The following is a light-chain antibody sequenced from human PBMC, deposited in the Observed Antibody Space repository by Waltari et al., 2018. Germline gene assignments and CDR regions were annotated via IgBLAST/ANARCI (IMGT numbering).Light chain of an antibody. CDR3: FSYAGSYTWV. J-gene: IGLJ3*02. V-gene: IGLV2-11*01. CDR2: NVD. Sequence: QSAVTQPRSVSGSPGQSVTISCTGTRIDVGYNNFVSWYQHHPDKAPKVIIDNVDKRPSGVPARSSGSKSGNTASLTISGLQAEDEADYYCFSYAGSYTWVFGGGTTLTVL. CDR1: RIDVGYNNF.